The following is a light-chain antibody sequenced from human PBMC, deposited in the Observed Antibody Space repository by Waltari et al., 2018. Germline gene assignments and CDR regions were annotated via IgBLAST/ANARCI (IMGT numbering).Light chain of an antibody. CDR3: QHRGNWPRT. J-gene: IGKJ1*01. V-gene: IGKV3-11*01. CDR2: DAS. CDR1: QSVSSS. Sequence: EIVLTQSPATLPVSPGERVTLSCRASQSVSSSLAWYQQKPGQAPRLLIYDASNRATGIPARVSGSGSGTDFTLTISSLEPEDFAVYYCQHRGNWPRTFGKGTKVEIK.